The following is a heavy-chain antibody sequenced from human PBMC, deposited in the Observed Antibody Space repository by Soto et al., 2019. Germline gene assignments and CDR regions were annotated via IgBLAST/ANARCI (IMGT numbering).Heavy chain of an antibody. Sequence: GGSLRLSCEGSGFTFRSHSMNWVRQAPGRGLEWVASISTSSSFIYYGDSVRGRFIISRDNAKNSLDLQMDSLRVEDTAVYYCARENNDVNKSTSISSVFHGMDVWGQGIPVTVSS. J-gene: IGHJ6*02. V-gene: IGHV3-21*01. CDR3: ARENNDVNKSTSISSVFHGMDV. CDR2: ISTSSSFI. D-gene: IGHD2-2*01. CDR1: GFTFRSHS.